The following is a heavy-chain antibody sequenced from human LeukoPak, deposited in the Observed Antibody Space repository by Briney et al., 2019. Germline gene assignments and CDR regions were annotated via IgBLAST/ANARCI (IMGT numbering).Heavy chain of an antibody. J-gene: IGHJ6*03. CDR1: GYTFTSYG. CDR3: ARQLKAVAGYYYYMDV. Sequence: ASVKVSCKASGYTFTSYGISWVRQAPGQGLEWMGWISAYNGNTNYAQKLQGRVTMTTDTSTSTAYMELRSLRPDDTAVYYCARQLKAVAGYYYYMDVWGKGTTVTVSS. V-gene: IGHV1-18*01. CDR2: ISAYNGNT. D-gene: IGHD6-19*01.